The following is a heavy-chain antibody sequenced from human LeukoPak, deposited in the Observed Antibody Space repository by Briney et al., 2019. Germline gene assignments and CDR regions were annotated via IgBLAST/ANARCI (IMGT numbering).Heavy chain of an antibody. J-gene: IGHJ4*02. D-gene: IGHD4-17*01. Sequence: GRTLRLSCAASGFTLSRYTMNWVRQAPGKGLEWVSSISSSGSYIYYADSVKGRFTISRDNAKNSLYLQMNSLRAEDTAVYYCAREDYGDSVFYYWGQGTLVTVSS. CDR3: AREDYGDSVFYY. V-gene: IGHV3-21*01. CDR2: ISSSGSYI. CDR1: GFTLSRYT.